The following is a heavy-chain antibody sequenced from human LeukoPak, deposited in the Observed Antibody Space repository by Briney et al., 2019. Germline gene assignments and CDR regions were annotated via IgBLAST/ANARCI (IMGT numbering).Heavy chain of an antibody. CDR3: ARDGYSGSDAL. CDR2: IYHSGTT. J-gene: IGHJ4*02. V-gene: IGHV4-38-2*02. CDR1: GYSISTGYY. Sequence: SETVSLTCSVSGYSISTGYYWGWIRQPPGKGLEWIGSIYHSGTTYYNPSLKSRVTISLDTSKNQFSLKLNSVTAADTAVYYCARDGYSGSDALWGQGTLVTVSS. D-gene: IGHD5-12*01.